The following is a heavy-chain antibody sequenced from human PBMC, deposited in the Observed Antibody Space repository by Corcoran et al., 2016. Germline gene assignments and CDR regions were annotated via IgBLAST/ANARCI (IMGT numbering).Heavy chain of an antibody. D-gene: IGHD1-1*01. J-gene: IGHJ5*02. CDR2: IRSKANSYAT. CDR3: TRLAGTTWGRFSSLSNWFDP. V-gene: IGHV3-73*02. CDR1: GFTFSGSA. Sequence: EVQLVESGGGLVQPGGSLKLYCAASGFTFSGSAMHWVRQASGKGLEWVGRIRSKANSYATAYAASVKGRFTISRDDSKNTAYLQMNSLKTEDTALYYCTRLAGTTWGRFSSLSNWFDPWCHGTLFTVSS.